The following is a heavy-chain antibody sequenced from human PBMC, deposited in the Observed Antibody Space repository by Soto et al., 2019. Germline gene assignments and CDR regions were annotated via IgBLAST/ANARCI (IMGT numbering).Heavy chain of an antibody. J-gene: IGHJ3*02. CDR3: TCTRSTSMAFDI. V-gene: IGHV3-49*03. Sequence: GGSLRLSCTASGFTFGDYAMSWFRQAPGKGLEWVGFIRSKAYGGTTEYAASVKGRFTISRDDSKSIAYLQMNSLKTEDTAVYYCTCTRSTSMAFDIWGQGTMVTVSS. CDR2: IRSKAYGGTT. CDR1: GFTFGDYA. D-gene: IGHD2-2*01.